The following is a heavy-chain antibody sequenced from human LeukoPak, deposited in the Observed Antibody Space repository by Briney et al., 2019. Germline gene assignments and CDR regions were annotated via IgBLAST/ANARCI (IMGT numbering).Heavy chain of an antibody. J-gene: IGHJ3*02. D-gene: IGHD3-3*01. V-gene: IGHV4-59*12. CDR2: IYYSGST. CDR3: ARVVSIFGVVTYEAFDI. Sequence: PSETLSLTCTVSGGSISSYYWSWIRQPPGKGLEWIGYIYYSGSTNYNPSLKSRVTMSVDTSKNQFSLKLSSVTAADTAVYYCARVVSIFGVVTYEAFDIWGQGTMVTVSS. CDR1: GGSISSYY.